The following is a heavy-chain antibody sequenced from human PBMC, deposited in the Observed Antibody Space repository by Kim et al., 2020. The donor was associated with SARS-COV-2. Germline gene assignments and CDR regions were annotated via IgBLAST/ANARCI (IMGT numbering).Heavy chain of an antibody. CDR3: ARDFDIYYYGSGSIPYY. V-gene: IGHV3-33*01. Sequence: GGSLRLSCAASGFTFSSYGMHWVRQAPGKGLEWVAVIWYDGSNKYYADSVKGRFTISRDNSKNTLYLQMNSLRAEDTAVYYCARDFDIYYYGSGSIPYYWGQGTLVTVSS. CDR2: IWYDGSNK. D-gene: IGHD3-10*01. CDR1: GFTFSSYG. J-gene: IGHJ4*02.